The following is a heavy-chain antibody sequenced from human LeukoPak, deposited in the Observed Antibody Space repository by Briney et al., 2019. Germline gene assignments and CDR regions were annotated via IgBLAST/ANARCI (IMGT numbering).Heavy chain of an antibody. V-gene: IGHV3-74*01. Sequence: PGGSLRLSCAASGFTFSDYWMHWVRQAPGKGLVWVSRIYSDGRSTTYADSVKVRFTISRDNAKNTLDLQMNSLRAEDTAVYYCARGGIQAAFDIWGQGTMVTVSS. CDR2: IYSDGRST. CDR3: ARGGIQAAFDI. CDR1: GFTFSDYW. D-gene: IGHD6-25*01. J-gene: IGHJ3*02.